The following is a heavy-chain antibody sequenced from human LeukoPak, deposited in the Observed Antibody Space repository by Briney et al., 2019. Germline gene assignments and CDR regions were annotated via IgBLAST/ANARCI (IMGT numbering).Heavy chain of an antibody. V-gene: IGHV4-4*07. J-gene: IGHJ4*02. CDR3: ASSSGQYCSSTSFYPVYFDY. D-gene: IGHD2-2*01. CDR1: GGSNSSYY. Sequence: PSETLSLTCTVSGGSNSSYYWSWIRQPAGKGLEWMGRIYTSGSTNYNPSLKSRGTISVDKSKNQFSLKLSSVSAADTAVYYCASSSGQYCSSTSFYPVYFDYWGQGTLVTVSS. CDR2: IYTSGST.